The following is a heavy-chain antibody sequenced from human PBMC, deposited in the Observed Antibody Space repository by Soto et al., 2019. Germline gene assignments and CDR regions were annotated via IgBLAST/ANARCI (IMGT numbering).Heavy chain of an antibody. J-gene: IGHJ2*01. CDR2: IYPGDSDT. CDR1: GYSFTTYW. CDR3: ARRDGTTEFFDL. D-gene: IGHD3-10*01. V-gene: IGHV5-51*03. Sequence: EVQLVPSGTELKKPGASLKISCKGSGYSFTTYWIGWVRQMPGEGLQWMGIIYPGDSDTRYSPSFQGQVTISADKSISTAYLQWSSLKASDSAMYYCARRDGTTEFFDLWGRGTLVTVSS.